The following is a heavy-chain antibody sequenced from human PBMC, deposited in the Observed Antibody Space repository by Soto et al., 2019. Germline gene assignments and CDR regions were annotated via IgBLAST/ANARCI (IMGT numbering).Heavy chain of an antibody. CDR1: GFTFSNYW. V-gene: IGHV3-7*03. J-gene: IGHJ4*02. Sequence: EVQLVESGGGLVQPGGSLRLSCEVSGFTFSNYWMNWVRQAPGKGLEWVANIKEDGSQHQYVDSVRGRFTISRDNAKNSLYLHINSLRAEDTAVYYCVRGTRPPGLDNWGQGTLVTVSS. CDR2: IKEDGSQH. D-gene: IGHD1-7*01. CDR3: VRGTRPPGLDN.